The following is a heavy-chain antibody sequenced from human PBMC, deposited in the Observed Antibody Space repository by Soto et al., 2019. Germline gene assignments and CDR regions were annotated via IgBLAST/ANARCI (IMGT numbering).Heavy chain of an antibody. Sequence: SLRLSCIASGFTFESYGMHWVRQAPGKGLEWVAVISHEGVTKNYADSVKGRFTVSRDNSKDTLYLQLNSLRREDTAVYYCARDRVSGYYFDYWGQGTLVTVSS. D-gene: IGHD3-3*01. V-gene: IGHV3-30*03. J-gene: IGHJ4*02. CDR2: ISHEGVTK. CDR3: ARDRVSGYYFDY. CDR1: GFTFESYG.